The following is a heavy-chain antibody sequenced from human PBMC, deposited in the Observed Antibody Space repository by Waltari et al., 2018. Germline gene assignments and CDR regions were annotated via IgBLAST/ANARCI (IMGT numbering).Heavy chain of an antibody. CDR2: VDPEDGET. CDR3: AIPTYDILTEGAFDI. CDR1: GYTFTDSS. V-gene: IGHV1-69-2*01. J-gene: IGHJ3*02. Sequence: VQLVQSGAAVKKPGATVKISCKASGYTFTDSSMHWVQQAPGKGLEWMGRVDPEDGETIYAEKFQGRVTITADTSTDTAYMELSSLRSEDTAVYYCAIPTYDILTEGAFDIWGQGTMVTVSS. D-gene: IGHD3-9*01.